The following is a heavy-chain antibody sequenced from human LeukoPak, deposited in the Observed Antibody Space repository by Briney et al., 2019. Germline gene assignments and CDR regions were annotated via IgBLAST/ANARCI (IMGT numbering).Heavy chain of an antibody. Sequence: GGSLRLSCAASGFTFSSSAMHWVRQAPGKGLEWVAVISYGGTTKIYAESVEGRFTISRDNSKDTLYLQMNSLTTEDTAVYYCAKAESPDILSGYYRSYFDHWGQGTLVTVSS. CDR3: AKAESPDILSGYYRSYFDH. D-gene: IGHD3-9*01. CDR1: GFTFSSSA. V-gene: IGHV3-30*04. J-gene: IGHJ4*02. CDR2: ISYGGTTK.